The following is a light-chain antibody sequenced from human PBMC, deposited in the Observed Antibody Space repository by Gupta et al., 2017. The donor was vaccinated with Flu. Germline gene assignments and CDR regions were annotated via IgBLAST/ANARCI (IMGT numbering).Light chain of an antibody. CDR2: EVN. CDR1: SSDVGGYNY. Sequence: TISCTGTSSDVGGYNYVSWYQQHPGKAPKLILSEVNKRPSGVPDRFSGSKSGNTASLTVSGLQAEDEADYYCSSYAGSNTFVFGTGTKVTVL. V-gene: IGLV2-8*01. CDR3: SSYAGSNTFV. J-gene: IGLJ1*01.